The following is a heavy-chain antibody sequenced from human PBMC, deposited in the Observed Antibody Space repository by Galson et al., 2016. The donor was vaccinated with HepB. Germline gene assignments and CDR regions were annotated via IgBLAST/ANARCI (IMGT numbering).Heavy chain of an antibody. V-gene: IGHV4-4*02. CDR3: ARAGWADSATYYGYHFDY. CDR2: IHHSGST. Sequence: SETLSLTCAVSGGSISNNHWWTWVRQPPGKGLEWVWEIHHSGSTNYNPSLKSRVTMSVDKSKNQFSLELTSVTAGETAVYYCARAGWADSATYYGYHFDYWGQGTLVTVSS. D-gene: IGHD2/OR15-2a*01. J-gene: IGHJ4*02. CDR1: GGSISNNHW.